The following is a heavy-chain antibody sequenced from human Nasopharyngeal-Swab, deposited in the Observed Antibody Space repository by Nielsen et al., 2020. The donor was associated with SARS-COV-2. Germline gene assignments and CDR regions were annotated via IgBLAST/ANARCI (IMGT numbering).Heavy chain of an antibody. CDR3: ARFSRYYYYYGMDV. D-gene: IGHD2/OR15-2a*01. CDR1: GYTFTSYD. CDR2: MNPNSGNT. Sequence: ASVKVSCKASGYTFTSYDINWVRQATGQGLEWMGWMNPNSGNTGYAQKFQGRVTMTRNTSISTAYMELCSLRSEDTAVYYCARFSRYYYYYGMDVWGQGTTVTVSS. J-gene: IGHJ6*02. V-gene: IGHV1-8*01.